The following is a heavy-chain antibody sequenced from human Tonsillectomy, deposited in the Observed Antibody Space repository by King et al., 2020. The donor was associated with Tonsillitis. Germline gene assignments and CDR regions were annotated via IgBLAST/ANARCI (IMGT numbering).Heavy chain of an antibody. D-gene: IGHD6-19*01. V-gene: IGHV4-34*01. Sequence: QVQLQQWGAGLLKPSETLSLTCAVYGGSFNDYSWSWIRQPPGKGLEWIGEINHTGNTNYNPSLKSRVTMSVDTSKNQFSLKLSSVTAADTAVYYCARHHSSGWYYFDYWGQGTQATVSS. J-gene: IGHJ4*02. CDR2: INHTGNT. CDR3: ARHHSSGWYYFDY. CDR1: GGSFNDYS.